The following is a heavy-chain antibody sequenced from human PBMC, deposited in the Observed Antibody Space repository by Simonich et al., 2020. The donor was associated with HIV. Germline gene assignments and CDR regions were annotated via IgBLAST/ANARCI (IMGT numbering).Heavy chain of an antibody. V-gene: IGHV4-4*02. Sequence: QVQLQESGPGLVKPSGTLSLTCAVSGGSISSSNWWRWVRQPPGKGLEWIGEIYHSGSAKYNPSLKSRVSISRDKAKNECSLKLGSVTAADTAVYFCARLFNWTDGSTFDIWGQGTMVTVSS. D-gene: IGHD1-20*01. CDR2: IYHSGSA. CDR1: GGSISSSNW. J-gene: IGHJ3*02. CDR3: ARLFNWTDGSTFDI.